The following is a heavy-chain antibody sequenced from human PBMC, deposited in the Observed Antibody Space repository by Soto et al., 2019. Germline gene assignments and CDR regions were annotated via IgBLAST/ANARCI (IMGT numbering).Heavy chain of an antibody. J-gene: IGHJ6*02. V-gene: IGHV1-46*01. CDR1: GYIFTSHS. CDR2: INPSGGST. D-gene: IGHD4-17*01. Sequence: QVQLVQSGAEVKKPGASVKISCKPSGYIFTSHSIHWVRQAPGQGLEWLGIINPSGGSTTYAQKFRGRGIMTRDTSKSTVYMELSSLRSEDTAVYYCARDLRGDGDAYFYYGMDVWGQGTTVTVSS. CDR3: ARDLRGDGDAYFYYGMDV.